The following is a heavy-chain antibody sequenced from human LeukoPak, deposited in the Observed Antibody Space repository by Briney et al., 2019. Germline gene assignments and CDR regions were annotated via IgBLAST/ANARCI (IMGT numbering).Heavy chain of an antibody. D-gene: IGHD2-21*02. CDR2: ISGNGAGT. CDR1: AFTFSNYA. Sequence: GGSLRLSCAASAFTFSNYAMSWVRQAPGKGLERVSGISGNGAGTFYADSVKGRFTISRDNSKNTMYLQMDSLRDEDTAVYHCARRLVVTASSHWYFDLWGRGTLVTVSS. CDR3: ARRLVVTASSHWYFDL. V-gene: IGHV3-23*01. J-gene: IGHJ2*01.